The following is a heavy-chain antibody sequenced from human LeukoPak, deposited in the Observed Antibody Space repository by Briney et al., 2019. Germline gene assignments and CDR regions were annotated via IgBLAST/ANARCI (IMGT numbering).Heavy chain of an antibody. CDR2: LSGSGGGT. D-gene: IGHD3-10*01. CDR1: GITLSNYG. CDR3: AKRGVVIRVFLVGFHKEAYYFDS. J-gene: IGHJ4*02. Sequence: GGSLRLSCAVSGITLSNYGMSWVRQAPGKGLEWVAGLSGSGGGTNYADSVQGRFTISRDNPKNTLYLQMNSLRAEDTAVYFCAKRGVVIRVFLVGFHKEAYYFDSWGQGALVTVSS. V-gene: IGHV3-23*01.